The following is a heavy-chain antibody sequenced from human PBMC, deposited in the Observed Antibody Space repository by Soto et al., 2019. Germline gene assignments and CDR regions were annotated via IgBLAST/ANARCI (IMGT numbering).Heavy chain of an antibody. CDR2: IYHSGGP. J-gene: IGHJ4*02. CDR1: GGSISSGDY. CDR3: ARTKYDYDTTAYIFDY. Sequence: QVQLQESGPGLVKPSQTLSLTCTVSGGSISSGDYWSWIRQPPGKGLDWIGYIYHSGGPYFNPSLNSRATMSVDTSQTQFSLKLSSVSAADTAVYYCARTKYDYDTTAYIFDYWGQGALVTVSS. D-gene: IGHD3-22*01. V-gene: IGHV4-30-4*01.